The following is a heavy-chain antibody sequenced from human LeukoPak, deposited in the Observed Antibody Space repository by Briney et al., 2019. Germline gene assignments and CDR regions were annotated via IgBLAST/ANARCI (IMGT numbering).Heavy chain of an antibody. J-gene: IGHJ4*02. V-gene: IGHV3-30-3*01. CDR3: ARTRDYYDSSGYNY. CDR1: GFTFSSYA. CDR2: ISYDGSNK. Sequence: GGSLRLSCAASGFTFSSYAMHWVRQAPGKGLEWVAVISYDGSNKYYADSVKGRFTISRDNSKNTQYLQMNSLRAEDTAVYYCARTRDYYDSSGYNYWGQGTLVTVSS. D-gene: IGHD3-22*01.